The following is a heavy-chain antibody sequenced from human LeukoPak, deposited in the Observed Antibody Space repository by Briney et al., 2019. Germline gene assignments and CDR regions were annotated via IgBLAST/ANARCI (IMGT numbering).Heavy chain of an antibody. D-gene: IGHD4-17*01. CDR2: ISYGGDNT. Sequence: PGGSLRLSCAASGFTFTDCAMNWVRQAPGKGLEWVSGISYGGDNTYYADSVKGRFTISRDDPRNTLNLALNSLRAEDTAVYYCAKDPHPYGDSVGGYHFDYWGQGTLVTVSS. CDR3: AKDPHPYGDSVGGYHFDY. J-gene: IGHJ4*02. V-gene: IGHV3-23*01. CDR1: GFTFTDCA.